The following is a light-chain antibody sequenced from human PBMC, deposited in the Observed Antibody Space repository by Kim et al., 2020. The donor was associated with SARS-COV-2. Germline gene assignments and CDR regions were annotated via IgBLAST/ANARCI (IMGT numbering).Light chain of an antibody. CDR2: RTS. J-gene: IGKJ1*01. CDR3: QQFKSFPPT. Sequence: AIQLAQSPSSLSASVGDRVTITCRASQGIGTSLAWYRQRPGKAPQLLMERTSTLESGVPSGFTGSGSGTDFILTISSLQPEDFATYYCQQFKSFPPTFGQGTKVDIK. V-gene: IGKV1-13*02. CDR1: QGIGTS.